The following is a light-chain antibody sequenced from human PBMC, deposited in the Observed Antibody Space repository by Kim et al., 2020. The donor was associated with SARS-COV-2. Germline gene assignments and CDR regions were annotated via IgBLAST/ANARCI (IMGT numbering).Light chain of an antibody. V-gene: IGLV3-21*04. CDR2: YDS. J-gene: IGLJ3*02. Sequence: PGKTARITCGGNNIGSKSVHWYQQKPGQAPVLVIYYDSDRPSGIPERFSGSNSGNTATLTISRVEAGDDADYYCQVWDSSSDHWVFGGGTQLTVL. CDR3: QVWDSSSDHWV. CDR1: NIGSKS.